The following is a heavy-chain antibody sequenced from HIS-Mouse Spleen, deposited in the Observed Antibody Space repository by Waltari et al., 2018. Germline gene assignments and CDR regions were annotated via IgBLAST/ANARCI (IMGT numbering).Heavy chain of an antibody. CDR1: GGSISSYY. Sequence: QVQLQESGPGLVKPSETLSLTCTVSGGSISSYYWSWIRQPAGKGLEWIGRIYTSGSTTYTPALKSRVTMSVDTSKNQFSLKLSSVTAADTAVYYCARDFHDFWSGYYGGDKKHDAFDIWGQGTMVTVSS. J-gene: IGHJ3*02. CDR3: ARDFHDFWSGYYGGDKKHDAFDI. V-gene: IGHV4-4*07. D-gene: IGHD3-3*01. CDR2: IYTSGST.